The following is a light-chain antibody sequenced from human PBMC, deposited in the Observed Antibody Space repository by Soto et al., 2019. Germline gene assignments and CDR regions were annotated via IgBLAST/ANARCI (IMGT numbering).Light chain of an antibody. CDR3: QQYGSSPST. CDR1: QSVAKNY. CDR2: DAS. Sequence: EIVLTQSPGTLSLSPGERASLSCRASQSVAKNYLAWYQQKPGQALRLLISDASSRATGIPDRFSGSGSGTDFTLTISRLEAEDFAVYYCQQYGSSPSTFGQGTKVEIK. J-gene: IGKJ1*01. V-gene: IGKV3-20*01.